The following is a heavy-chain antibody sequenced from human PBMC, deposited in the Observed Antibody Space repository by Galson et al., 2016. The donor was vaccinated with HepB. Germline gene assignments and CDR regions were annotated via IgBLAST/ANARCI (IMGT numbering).Heavy chain of an antibody. V-gene: IGHV4-30-4*01. CDR1: GASMRTGDYY. CDR2: IFYSGSP. J-gene: IGHJ6*02. Sequence: TLSPTCTVSGASMRTGDYYWTWIRQPPGKGLELIGYIFYSGSPYYYPSLKSRVSISADMSNKQFPLKLISVSAADAAVYFCARGGRFYFYGMDVWGQGTTVTVSS. D-gene: IGHD3-16*01. CDR3: ARGGRFYFYGMDV.